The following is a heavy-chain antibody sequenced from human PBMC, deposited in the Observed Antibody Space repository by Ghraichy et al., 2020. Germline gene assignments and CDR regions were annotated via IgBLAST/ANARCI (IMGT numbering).Heavy chain of an antibody. V-gene: IGHV3-30*02. J-gene: IGHJ4*02. D-gene: IGHD3-22*01. CDR3: AKDWSHYYDSSGYFGPSY. CDR2: IRGGGSNK. Sequence: GGSLRLSCAASGFTFSSYGMSWVRQAPGKGLEWVAVIRGGGSNKYYADSVKGRFTISRDNSKNTLYLQMNSLRAEDTAVYYCAKDWSHYYDSSGYFGPSYWGQGTLVTVSS. CDR1: GFTFSSYG.